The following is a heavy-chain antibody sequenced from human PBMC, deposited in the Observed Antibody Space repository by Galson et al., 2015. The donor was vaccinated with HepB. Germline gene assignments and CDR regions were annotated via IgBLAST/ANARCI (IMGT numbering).Heavy chain of an antibody. J-gene: IGHJ3*02. Sequence: SVKVSCKGSGYTFTNYAMHWVRQAPGQSLQWMGWIRTGDGITKFSQKFQGRLTITRDTLATTVYMELSSLRSEDQAVYYCARGPWYHTPGDRPFDIWGQGTMVTVSS. V-gene: IGHV1-3*04. CDR1: GYTFTNYA. CDR3: ARGPWYHTPGDRPFDI. CDR2: IRTGDGIT. D-gene: IGHD2-15*01.